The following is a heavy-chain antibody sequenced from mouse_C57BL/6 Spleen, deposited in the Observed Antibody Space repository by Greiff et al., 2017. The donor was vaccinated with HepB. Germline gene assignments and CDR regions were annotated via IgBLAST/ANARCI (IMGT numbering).Heavy chain of an antibody. D-gene: IGHD1-1*01. Sequence: VQLQQPGAELVMPGASVKLSCKASGYTFTSYWMHWVKQRPGQGLEWIGEIDPSDSYTNYNQKFKGKSTLTVDKSSSTAYMQLSSLTSEDSAVYYCGRYDGSCLDYWGQGTTLTVSS. CDR2: IDPSDSYT. J-gene: IGHJ2*01. CDR3: GRYDGSCLDY. V-gene: IGHV1-69*01. CDR1: GYTFTSYW.